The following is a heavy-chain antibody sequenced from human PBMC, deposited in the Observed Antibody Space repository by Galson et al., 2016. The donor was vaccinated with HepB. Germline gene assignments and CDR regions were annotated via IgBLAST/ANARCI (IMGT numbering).Heavy chain of an antibody. CDR1: GFTFSDYY. Sequence: SLSLSCAASGFTFSDYYMAWIRQTPGKGLEWVSYIRGGSYTIRYADSVKGRFTISRDHAKNSMYLQMSDLRTEDTAIYYCAGDRIVGATVYFEIWGQGALVTVSS. D-gene: IGHD1-26*01. CDR2: IRGGSYTI. J-gene: IGHJ4*02. CDR3: AGDRIVGATVYFEI. V-gene: IGHV3-11*04.